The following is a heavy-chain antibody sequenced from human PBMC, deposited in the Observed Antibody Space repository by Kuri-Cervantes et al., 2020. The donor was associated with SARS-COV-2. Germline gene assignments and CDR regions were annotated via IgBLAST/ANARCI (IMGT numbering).Heavy chain of an antibody. CDR3: ARLGGYQLPPYYYYYYYMDV. CDR1: GFTFSDYY. V-gene: IGHV3-11*04. Sequence: GESLKISCAASGFTFSDYYMSWIRQAPGKGLEWVSYISSSGSTIYYADSVKGRFTISRDNAKNSLYLQMNSLRAEDTAVYYYARLGGYQLPPYYYYYYYMDVWGKGTTVTVSS. CDR2: ISSSGSTI. D-gene: IGHD2-2*01. J-gene: IGHJ6*03.